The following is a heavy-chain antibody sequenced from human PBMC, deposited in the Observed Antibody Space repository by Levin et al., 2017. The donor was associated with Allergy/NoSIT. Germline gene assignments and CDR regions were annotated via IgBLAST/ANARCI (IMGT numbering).Heavy chain of an antibody. V-gene: IGHV4-59*01. CDR2: IYYSGST. J-gene: IGHJ5*02. CDR1: GGSITGYY. CDR3: ARGWSGGWYWFDP. D-gene: IGHD6-19*01. Sequence: SETLSLTCTVSGGSITGYYWNWIRQPPGKGLEWIGYIYYSGSTKYNPSLKSRVAISVDTSKKQFSLNLSSVTAADTAVYYCARGWSGGWYWFDPWGQGTLVTVSS.